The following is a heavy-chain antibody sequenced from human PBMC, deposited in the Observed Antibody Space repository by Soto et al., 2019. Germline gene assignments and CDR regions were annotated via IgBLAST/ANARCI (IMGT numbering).Heavy chain of an antibody. D-gene: IGHD6-13*01. CDR3: ARDLSIAAAGHFDY. J-gene: IGHJ4*02. V-gene: IGHV4-31*03. CDR2: IYYSGST. Sequence: QVQLQESGPGLVKPSQTLSLTCTVSGGSISSGGYYWSWIRQHPGKGLEWIGYIYYSGSTYYNPSRTSRVTISVDTSKNQFALKLSSVTAADTAVYYCARDLSIAAAGHFDYWGQGTLVTVSS. CDR1: GGSISSGGYY.